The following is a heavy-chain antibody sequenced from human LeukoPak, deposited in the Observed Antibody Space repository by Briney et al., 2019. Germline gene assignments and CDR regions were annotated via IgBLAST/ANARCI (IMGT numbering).Heavy chain of an antibody. Sequence: SETLSLTCTVSGGSISSYYWSWIRQPPGKGLEWIGYIYYSGSTNYNPSLKSRVTISVDTSKNQFSLKLSSVTAADTAVYYCARMYSGYKNWFDPWGQGTLVTVSS. CDR3: ARMYSGYKNWFDP. CDR2: IYYSGST. J-gene: IGHJ5*02. CDR1: GGSISSYY. V-gene: IGHV4-59*01. D-gene: IGHD1-26*01.